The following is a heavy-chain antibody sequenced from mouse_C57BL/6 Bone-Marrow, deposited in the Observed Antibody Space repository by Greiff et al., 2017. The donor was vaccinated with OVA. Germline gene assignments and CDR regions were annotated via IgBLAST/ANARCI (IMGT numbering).Heavy chain of an antibody. Sequence: QVQLKQPGAELVKPGASVKLSCKASGYTFTSYWMHWVKQRPGRGLEWIGRIDPNSGGTKYNEKFKSKATLTVDKPSSTAYMQLSSLTSEDSAVYDGARGGWLRRPYYCAMDYWGKGTSVTVSS. V-gene: IGHV1-72*01. CDR3: ARGGWLRRPYYCAMDY. CDR1: GYTFTSYW. CDR2: IDPNSGGT. D-gene: IGHD2-2*01. J-gene: IGHJ4*01.